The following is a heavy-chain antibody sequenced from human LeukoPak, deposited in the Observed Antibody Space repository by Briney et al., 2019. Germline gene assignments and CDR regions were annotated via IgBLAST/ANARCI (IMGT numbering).Heavy chain of an antibody. J-gene: IGHJ6*02. CDR1: GFKFSNYW. V-gene: IGHV3-7*03. CDR2: IKQDGSAK. CDR3: ARNNGMDV. Sequence: GGSLRLSCAASGFKFSNYWMSWVRQAPGKGPEWLANIKQDGSAKYYVGSVRGRFTISRDNANNSLYLQMTNLRAEDTALYHCARNNGMDVWGQGTTVIVSS.